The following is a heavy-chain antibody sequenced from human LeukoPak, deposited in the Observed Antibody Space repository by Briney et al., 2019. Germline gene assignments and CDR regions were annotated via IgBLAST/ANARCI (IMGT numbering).Heavy chain of an antibody. Sequence: GASVKVSCKASRYTFTSYGISWVRQAPGQGLEWMGWISTYIAKTNYAQKVEGRVTMTTDTSTSTVYMELRSLRSDDTDVYYCAREYCSRTSCYCPDYWGQGTLVTVSS. D-gene: IGHD2-2*01. CDR3: AREYCSRTSCYCPDY. CDR1: RYTFTSYG. J-gene: IGHJ4*02. V-gene: IGHV1-18*01. CDR2: ISTYIAKT.